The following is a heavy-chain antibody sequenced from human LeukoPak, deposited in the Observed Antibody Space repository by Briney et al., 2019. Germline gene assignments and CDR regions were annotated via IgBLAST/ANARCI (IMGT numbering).Heavy chain of an antibody. D-gene: IGHD2-15*01. V-gene: IGHV5-51*01. J-gene: IGHJ3*02. Sequence: GESLKISCKGSGYSFTSYWIGWVRQMPGKGLEWMGIIYPGDSDTRYSPSFQGQVTISADKSISTAYLQWSSLKASDTAVYYCAGPDCSGGSCYSNDAFDIWGQGTMVTVSS. CDR1: GYSFTSYW. CDR3: AGPDCSGGSCYSNDAFDI. CDR2: IYPGDSDT.